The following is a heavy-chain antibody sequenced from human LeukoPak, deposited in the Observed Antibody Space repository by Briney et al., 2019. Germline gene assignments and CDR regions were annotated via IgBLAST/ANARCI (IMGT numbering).Heavy chain of an antibody. CDR1: GFTFSSYD. Sequence: PGGSLRLSCRGSGFTFSSYDMSWVRQAPGKGLEWVSSIRRDAVSKYYAESVRGRFTISRDNSKDTLYMQMNSLRAEDTALYFCTKDRHSSGWPKWFDPWGQGSLGIVSS. CDR3: TKDRHSSGWPKWFDP. J-gene: IGHJ5*02. V-gene: IGHV3-23*01. CDR2: IRRDAVSK. D-gene: IGHD6-19*01.